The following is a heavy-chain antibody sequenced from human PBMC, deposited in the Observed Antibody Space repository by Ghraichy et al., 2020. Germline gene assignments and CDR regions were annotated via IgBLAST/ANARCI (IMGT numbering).Heavy chain of an antibody. CDR2: IYSGGST. CDR3: ARDLSPPPGIAAAGTGY. J-gene: IGHJ4*02. Sequence: GGSLRLSCAASGFTVSSNYMSWVRQAPGKGLEWVSVIYSGGSTYYADSVKGRFTISRDNSKNTLYLQMNSLRAEDTAVYYCARDLSPPPGIAAAGTGYWGQGTLVTVSS. V-gene: IGHV3-66*01. CDR1: GFTVSSNY. D-gene: IGHD6-13*01.